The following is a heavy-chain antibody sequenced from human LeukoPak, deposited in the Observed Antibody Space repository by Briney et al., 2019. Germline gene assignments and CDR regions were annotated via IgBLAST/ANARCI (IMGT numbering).Heavy chain of an antibody. CDR1: GYTLTELS. CDR3: APVRGVLDAFDI. J-gene: IGHJ3*02. CDR2: FDPEDGET. V-gene: IGHV1-24*01. Sequence: ASVKVSCEVSGYTLTELSMHWVRQAPGKGLEWMGGFDPEDGETIYAQKFQGRVTMTEDTSTDTAYMELSSLRSEDTAVYYCAPVRGVLDAFDIWGQGTMVTVSS. D-gene: IGHD3-10*01.